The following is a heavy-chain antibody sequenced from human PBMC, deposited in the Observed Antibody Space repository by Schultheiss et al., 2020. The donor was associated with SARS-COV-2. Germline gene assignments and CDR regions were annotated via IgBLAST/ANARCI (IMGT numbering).Heavy chain of an antibody. J-gene: IGHJ4*02. Sequence: GGSLRPSCAASGFTFRTYSMNWVRQLPGKGLEWVSFISGDGHSIYYAASVKGRFTISRDNAKNSLYLQMNSLRAEDTAVYFCARDSLEYSYGDDYWGQGTLVTVSS. CDR3: ARDSLEYSYGDDY. CDR1: GFTFRTYS. V-gene: IGHV3-21*06. D-gene: IGHD5-18*01. CDR2: ISGDGHSI.